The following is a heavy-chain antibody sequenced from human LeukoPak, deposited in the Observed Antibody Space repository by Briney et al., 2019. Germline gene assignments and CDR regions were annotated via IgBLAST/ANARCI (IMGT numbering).Heavy chain of an antibody. V-gene: IGHV4-38-2*01. J-gene: IGHJ4*02. D-gene: IGHD3-3*01. CDR2: IYHSGSP. Sequence: PSETLSLTCAVSGYSISSASYWGWIRQPPGKGLEWIGNIYHSGSPYYNQSLKSRVTISVDTSKNQFSLKLSSVTAADTAVYYCARPISSQGYFGVVIDWGQGTLVTVSS. CDR3: ARPISSQGYFGVVID. CDR1: GYSISSASY.